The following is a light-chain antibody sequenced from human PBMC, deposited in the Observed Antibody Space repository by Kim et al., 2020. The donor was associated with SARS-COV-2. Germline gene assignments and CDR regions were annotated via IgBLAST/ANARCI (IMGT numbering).Light chain of an antibody. J-gene: IGKJ5*01. Sequence: SVGDRVTITCRASQSISSYLYWYQQKPGKAPKLLIYAASSLQSGVPSRFSGSGSGTDFTLTISSLQPEDFATYYCQQSYSTPPITFGQGTRLEIK. CDR1: QSISSY. CDR2: AAS. CDR3: QQSYSTPPIT. V-gene: IGKV1-39*01.